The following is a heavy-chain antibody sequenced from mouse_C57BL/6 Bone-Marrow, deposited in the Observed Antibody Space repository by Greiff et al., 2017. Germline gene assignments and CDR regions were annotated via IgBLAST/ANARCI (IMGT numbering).Heavy chain of an antibody. CDR1: GFTFSDYG. D-gene: IGHD4-1*01. Sequence: EVMLVESGGGLVKPGGSLKLSCAASGFTFSDYGMHWVRQAPEKGLEWVAYISSGSSTIYYADTVKGRFTISRDNAKNTLFLQMTSLRSEDTAMXYCAKLGPFDYWGQGTTLTVSS. CDR3: AKLGPFDY. V-gene: IGHV5-17*01. J-gene: IGHJ2*01. CDR2: ISSGSSTI.